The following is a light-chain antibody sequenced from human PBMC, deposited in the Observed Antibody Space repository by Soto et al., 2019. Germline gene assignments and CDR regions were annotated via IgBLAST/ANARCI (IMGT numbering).Light chain of an antibody. Sequence: EIVLTQSPATLSVSPWERATLSCRASQSVSTYLAWYQEKPGQAPRLLIYDASNRATGIPARFSGSGSGTDFTLTISRLEPEDFAFYYCHQRSNWPPAFGHGTKVDI. CDR3: HQRSNWPPA. CDR2: DAS. CDR1: QSVSTY. J-gene: IGKJ3*01. V-gene: IGKV3-11*01.